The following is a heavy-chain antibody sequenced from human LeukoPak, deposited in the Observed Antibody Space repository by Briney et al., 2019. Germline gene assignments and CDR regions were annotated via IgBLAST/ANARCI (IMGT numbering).Heavy chain of an antibody. CDR3: VRAPPIKYYDILAVFDY. V-gene: IGHV1-18*01. CDR1: GYTFTSYG. J-gene: IGHJ4*02. D-gene: IGHD3-9*01. Sequence: GASVKVSCKASGYTFTSYGISWVRQAPGQGLEWMGWISAYNGNTNYAQKLQGRVTMTTDTSTSTAYMELRSLRSDDTAVYYCVRAPPIKYYDILAVFDYWGQGTLVTVSS. CDR2: ISAYNGNT.